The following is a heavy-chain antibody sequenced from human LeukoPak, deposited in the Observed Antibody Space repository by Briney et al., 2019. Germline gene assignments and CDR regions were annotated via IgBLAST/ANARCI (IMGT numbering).Heavy chain of an antibody. CDR2: IKQDGSEK. CDR3: ARDIPVTSGSWFEADY. Sequence: GGSLRLSCAASGFTFSSYWMSWVRQAPGKGLEWVANIKQDGSEKYYVDSVKGRFTISRDNAKNSLYLQMNSLRAEDTAVYYCARDIPVTSGSWFEADYWGQGTLVTVSS. D-gene: IGHD6-13*01. CDR1: GFTFSSYW. J-gene: IGHJ4*02. V-gene: IGHV3-7*01.